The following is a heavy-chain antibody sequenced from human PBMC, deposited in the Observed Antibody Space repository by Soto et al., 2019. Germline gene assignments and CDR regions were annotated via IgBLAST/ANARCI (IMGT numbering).Heavy chain of an antibody. J-gene: IGHJ4*02. CDR3: AKELLSGTYPSFDY. Sequence: GGSLRLSCAASGFPFSSYAMIWVRQAPGAGLEWLSVISGRGDITKYADSARGRFSISRDNSKNTLYLKMNSLRAGDTAVYYCAKELLSGTYPSFDYWGQGIMVTVYS. V-gene: IGHV3-23*01. D-gene: IGHD1-26*01. CDR2: ISGRGDIT. CDR1: GFPFSSYA.